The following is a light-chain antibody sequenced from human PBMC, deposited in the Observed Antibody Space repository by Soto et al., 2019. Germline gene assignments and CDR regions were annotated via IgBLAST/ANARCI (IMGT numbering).Light chain of an antibody. CDR1: SGYSNYK. J-gene: IGLJ2*01. Sequence: QPVLTQPPSASASLGASVTLTCTLSSGYSNYKVDWYQQRPGKGPRFVMRVGTGGIVGSKGDGIPDRFSVLGSGLNRYLTIKNIQEEDESDYHCGADHGSGSNSVVFGGGTKLTV. CDR3: GADHGSGSNSVV. CDR2: VGTGGIVG. V-gene: IGLV9-49*01.